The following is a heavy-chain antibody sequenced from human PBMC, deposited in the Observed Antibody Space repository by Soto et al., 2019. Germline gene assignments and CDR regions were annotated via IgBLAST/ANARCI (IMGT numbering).Heavy chain of an antibody. CDR1: GFSLSTSGVG. CDR3: AHTGDYYYFDY. Sequence: SGPTLVNPTQTLTLTCTFSGFSLSTSGVGVAWIRQPPGKALEWLGIIYWDDDKRYSPSLKSRLTITQDTSKNQLVLTMTNMDPVDTATYFCAHTGDYYYFDYWGQGTLVTV. V-gene: IGHV2-5*02. J-gene: IGHJ4*02. CDR2: IYWDDDK. D-gene: IGHD4-17*01.